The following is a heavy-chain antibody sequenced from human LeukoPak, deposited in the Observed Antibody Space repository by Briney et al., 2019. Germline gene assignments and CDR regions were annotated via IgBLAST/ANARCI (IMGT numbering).Heavy chain of an antibody. CDR1: GFNFNIYG. CDR3: SRDGSGSGDV. CDR2: ISSESTNI. J-gene: IGHJ4*02. Sequence: GGSLRLSCAASGFNFNIYGMNWVRQAPGKGLEWVSSISSESTNIYYTDSVKGRFTIARDNAKNSLYLQVNSLIPEDTAVYYCSRDGSGSGDVWGQGTLVTVSS. D-gene: IGHD2-21*02. V-gene: IGHV3-21*01.